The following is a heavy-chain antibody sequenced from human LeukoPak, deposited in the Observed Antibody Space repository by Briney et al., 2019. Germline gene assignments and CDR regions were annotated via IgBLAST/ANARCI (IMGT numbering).Heavy chain of an antibody. Sequence: ASVKVSCKASGYTFTGYYMHWVRQAPGQGLEWMGWINPNSGGTNYAQKFQGRVTMTRDTSISTAYMELSRLRSDDTAVYYCARSGWGFGELTEFDYWGQGTLVTVSS. CDR3: ARSGWGFGELTEFDY. CDR1: GYTFTGYY. CDR2: INPNSGGT. D-gene: IGHD3-10*01. V-gene: IGHV1-2*02. J-gene: IGHJ4*02.